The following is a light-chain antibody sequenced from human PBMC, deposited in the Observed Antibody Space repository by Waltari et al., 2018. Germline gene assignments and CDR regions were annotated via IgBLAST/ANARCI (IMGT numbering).Light chain of an antibody. Sequence: QSALTQPRSVSGSPGQSVTISCTGTANDVGSYNYVSRYQQHPGEAPKLMIYDVSKPPFGVPDRFSGSKSGNTASLTISWLQAEYEADYYFCSFAAIYFYVFGTGTKVTVL. CDR2: DVS. CDR3: CSFAAIYFYV. V-gene: IGLV2-11*01. CDR1: ANDVGSYNY. J-gene: IGLJ1*01.